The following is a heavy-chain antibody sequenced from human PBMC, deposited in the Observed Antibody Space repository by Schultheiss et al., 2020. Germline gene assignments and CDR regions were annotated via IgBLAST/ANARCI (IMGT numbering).Heavy chain of an antibody. Sequence: GGSLTLSCAASGFRFDVFMMTWFRQAPGKGLEWVSVIYSGGSTYYADSVKGRFTISRDNSKNTLYLQMNSLRAEDTAVYYCTTRRSVMPYDFWSGEDYYYCGMDVWDQGATVTVSS. CDR1: GFRFDVFM. V-gene: IGHV3-53*05. J-gene: IGHJ6*02. CDR3: TTRRSVMPYDFWSGEDYYYCGMDV. D-gene: IGHD3-3*01. CDR2: IYSGGST.